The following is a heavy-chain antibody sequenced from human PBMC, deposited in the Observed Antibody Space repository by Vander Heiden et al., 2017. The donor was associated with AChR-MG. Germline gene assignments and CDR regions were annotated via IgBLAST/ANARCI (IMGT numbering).Heavy chain of an antibody. J-gene: IGHJ3*02. CDR2: ISYDGSNK. Sequence: QVQLVESGGGVVHPRRSLSRPCAASGFAFSSYGMHWVRQAPGKGLEWVAVISYDGSNKYYADSVKGRFTISRDNSKNTLYLQRNSLRAEDTAVYYCAKDSGISGAFDIWGQGTMVTVSS. V-gene: IGHV3-30*18. D-gene: IGHD3-10*01. CDR1: GFAFSSYG. CDR3: AKDSGISGAFDI.